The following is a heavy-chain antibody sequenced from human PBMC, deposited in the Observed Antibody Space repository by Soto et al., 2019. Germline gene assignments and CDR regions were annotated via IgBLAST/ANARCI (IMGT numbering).Heavy chain of an antibody. CDR3: ASHGLRAARRDYYYGMDV. CDR1: GGTFSSYA. CDR2: IIPIFGTA. Sequence: QVQLVQSGAEVKKPGSSVKVSCKASGGTFSSYAISWVRQAPGQGLEWMGGIIPIFGTANYAQKFQGRVTITADESTSTDYMELSSLRSEDTAVYYCASHGLRAARRDYYYGMDVWGQGTTVTVSS. V-gene: IGHV1-69*12. D-gene: IGHD6-6*01. J-gene: IGHJ6*02.